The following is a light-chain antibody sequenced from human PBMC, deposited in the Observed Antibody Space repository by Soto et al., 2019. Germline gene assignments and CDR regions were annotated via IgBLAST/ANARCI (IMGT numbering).Light chain of an antibody. J-gene: IGLJ1*01. V-gene: IGLV2-14*01. Sequence: QSLLTQPASVSGSPGQSITISCTGTSSDDGGYNYVSWYQQHSGKAPKLMIYDVSNRPSGVSNRFSGSKSGNTASLTISGLQAEDEADYYCSSYPSSSTLVFGTGTKVTVL. CDR3: SSYPSSSTLV. CDR2: DVS. CDR1: SSDDGGYNY.